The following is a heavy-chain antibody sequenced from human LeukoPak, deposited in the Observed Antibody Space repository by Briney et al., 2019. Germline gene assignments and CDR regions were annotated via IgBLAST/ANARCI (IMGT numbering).Heavy chain of an antibody. V-gene: IGHV3-53*01. CDR1: GLIASGNY. CDR3: ASSSTWPGYFDY. J-gene: IGHJ4*02. CDR2: IYRDGST. Sequence: GGSLRLSCAASGLIASGNYMSWVRQAPGKGLEWVSAIYRDGSTYYADAARGLFTVSTDNSKNTLYLQMKGLRAEDTAVYYCASSSTWPGYFDYWGQGTLVTVSS. D-gene: IGHD6-13*01.